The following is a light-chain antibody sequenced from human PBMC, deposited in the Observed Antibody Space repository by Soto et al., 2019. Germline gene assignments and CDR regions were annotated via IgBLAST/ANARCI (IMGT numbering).Light chain of an antibody. V-gene: IGKV1-33*01. CDR1: QDISNY. J-gene: IGKJ4*01. CDR2: DAS. CDR3: QQYDNHPLT. Sequence: DIQMTQSPSSLSASVGDRVTITCQASQDISNYLNWYQQKPGKAPKLLIYDASNWETGVPSRFSGSGSGTDFTFTISSLQPEDIATYYCQQYDNHPLTFGGGTKVEIK.